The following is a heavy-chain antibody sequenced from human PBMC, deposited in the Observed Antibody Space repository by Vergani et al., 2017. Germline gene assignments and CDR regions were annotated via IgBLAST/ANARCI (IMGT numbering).Heavy chain of an antibody. D-gene: IGHD2-15*01. CDR3: ARGGKGIIMVVPSTHL. CDR1: GFSFGNYA. J-gene: IGHJ4*02. V-gene: IGHV3-30-3*01. CDR2: ISYDGTEK. Sequence: QVKLEESGGGVVQPGRSLRLSCAASGFSFGNYAMHWVHQAPGKGLEWVGVISYDGTEKKYADSVNGRFTISRDNSKKMMSLQMNSLRVEDTSVYYCARGGKGIIMVVPSTHLWGQGTQVSVS.